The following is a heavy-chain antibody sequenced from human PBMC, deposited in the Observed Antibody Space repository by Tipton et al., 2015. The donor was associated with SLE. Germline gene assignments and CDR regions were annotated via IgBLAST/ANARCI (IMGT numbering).Heavy chain of an antibody. V-gene: IGHV5-51*01. J-gene: IGHJ4*02. CDR2: IYPGDSDT. CDR3: ARHPPRSSSRSSFDY. D-gene: IGHD6-13*01. Sequence: QLVQSGPEVKKPGESLKISCKGSGYSFTSYWIGWVRQMPGKSLEWMGIIYPGDSDTRYSPSFQGQVTISADKSISTAYLQWSSLKASDTAMYYCARHPPRSSSRSSFDYWGQGTLVTVSS. CDR1: GYSFTSYW.